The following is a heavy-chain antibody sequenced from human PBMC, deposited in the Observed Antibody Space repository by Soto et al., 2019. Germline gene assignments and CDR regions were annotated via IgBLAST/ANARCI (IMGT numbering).Heavy chain of an antibody. CDR2: INHLETT. CDR3: ARGGGSDSFDY. CDR1: GASITCGGYS. V-gene: IGHV4-30-2*01. J-gene: IGHJ4*02. D-gene: IGHD1-26*01. Sequence: SETLSLTCTVSGASITCGGYSWSWIRQTPGKGLEWIGYINHLETTFYNPSFESRLTLSIDRAKNQFSLKLHSMSAADRAVYFCARGGGSDSFDYWGQGILVTVSS.